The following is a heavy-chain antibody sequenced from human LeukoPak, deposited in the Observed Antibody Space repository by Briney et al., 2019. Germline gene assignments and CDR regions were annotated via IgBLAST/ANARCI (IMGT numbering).Heavy chain of an antibody. J-gene: IGHJ4*02. V-gene: IGHV3-30*18. D-gene: IGHD4-17*01. CDR3: AKDRMTTVTVGDFDN. CDR1: GFTFSSYG. Sequence: PGGFLRLSCAASGFTFSSYGMHWVRQAPGKGLEWVAVISYDGSNKYYADSVKGRFTISRDDSKNTLHLQMNSLRAEDTAVYYCAKDRMTTVTVGDFDNWGQGTLVTVSS. CDR2: ISYDGSNK.